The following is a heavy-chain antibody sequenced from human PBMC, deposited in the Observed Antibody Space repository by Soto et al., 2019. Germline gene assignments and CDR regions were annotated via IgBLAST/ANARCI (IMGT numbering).Heavy chain of an antibody. D-gene: IGHD3-22*01. Sequence: QVQLVESGGGVVQPGRSLRLSCAASGFTFSSYAIHWVRQAPGKGLEWVAVISYDGDNRYLADSVKGRFTISRDNSKNRLYLQVNSLRAEHTAVYYCAREAEEYYYDTRALDSGGQGTLVTVSS. CDR2: ISYDGDNR. J-gene: IGHJ4*02. CDR3: AREAEEYYYDTRALDS. V-gene: IGHV3-30-3*01. CDR1: GFTFSSYA.